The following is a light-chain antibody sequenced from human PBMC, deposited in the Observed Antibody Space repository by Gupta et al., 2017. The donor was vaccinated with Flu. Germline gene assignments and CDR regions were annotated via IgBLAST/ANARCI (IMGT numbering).Light chain of an antibody. CDR1: SNDVGGSNR. V-gene: IGLV2-11*01. CDR2: DVT. CDR3: YSHAGRVPWV. Sequence: QPTPTQPGSVSGAHWHSVTFSCTGSSNDVGGSNRVSWYQQRPGKAPKLILYDVTERPSGVPDRFSGSKSGNTASLTFSGLQADDEADYYCYSHAGRVPWVFGTGTTVTVL. J-gene: IGLJ1*01.